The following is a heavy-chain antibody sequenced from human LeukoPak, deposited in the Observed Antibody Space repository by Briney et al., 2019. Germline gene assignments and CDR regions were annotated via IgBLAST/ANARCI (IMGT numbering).Heavy chain of an antibody. Sequence: GGSLRLSCAASGFTFSSYEMNWVRQAPGKGLEWVSDISSSGSTIYYADSVKGRFTISRDNAKNSLYLQMNSLRAEDTAVYYCAELGITMIGGVWGKETTVTISS. J-gene: IGHJ6*04. CDR2: ISSSGSTI. D-gene: IGHD3-10*02. CDR3: AELGITMIGGV. CDR1: GFTFSSYE. V-gene: IGHV3-48*03.